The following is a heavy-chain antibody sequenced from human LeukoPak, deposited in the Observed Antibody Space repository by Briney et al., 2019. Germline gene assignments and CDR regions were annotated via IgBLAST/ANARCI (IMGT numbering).Heavy chain of an antibody. CDR3: ARSRIVVVPAAMRGGAFDI. J-gene: IGHJ3*02. CDR2: INHSGST. Sequence: SETLSLTCAVYGGSFSGYHWSWIRQPPGKGLEWIGEINHSGSTNYNPSLKSRVTISVDTSKNQFSLKLSSVTAADTAVYYCARSRIVVVPAAMRGGAFDIWGQGTMVTVSS. D-gene: IGHD2-2*01. CDR1: GGSFSGYH. V-gene: IGHV4-34*01.